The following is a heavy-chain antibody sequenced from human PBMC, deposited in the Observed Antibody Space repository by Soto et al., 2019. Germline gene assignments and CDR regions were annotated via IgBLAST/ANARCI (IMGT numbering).Heavy chain of an antibody. Sequence: QVQLVESGGGVGQPGRSLRLSCAASGFTFSSYAMHWVRQAPGKGLEWVAVISYDGSNKYYADSVKGRFTISRDNSKNTLYLQMNSLRAEDTAVYYCARIGIAAAGTWGPGTLVTVSS. CDR3: ARIGIAAAGT. D-gene: IGHD6-13*01. V-gene: IGHV3-30-3*01. J-gene: IGHJ4*02. CDR2: ISYDGSNK. CDR1: GFTFSSYA.